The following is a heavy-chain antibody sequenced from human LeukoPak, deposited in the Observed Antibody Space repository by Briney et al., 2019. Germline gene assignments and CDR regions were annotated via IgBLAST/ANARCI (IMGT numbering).Heavy chain of an antibody. J-gene: IGHJ4*02. D-gene: IGHD5-18*01. V-gene: IGHV1-69*05. CDR2: IIPIFGTA. Sequence: SVKVSCKPSGGTFSSYAISWVRQAPGQGLEWMGGIIPIFGTANYAQKFQGSVTISTDESPSTAYMELSTLRSADPPVFYSARYRRYSYGYLDYWGQGTLVTVPS. CDR1: GGTFSSYA. CDR3: ARYRRYSYGYLDY.